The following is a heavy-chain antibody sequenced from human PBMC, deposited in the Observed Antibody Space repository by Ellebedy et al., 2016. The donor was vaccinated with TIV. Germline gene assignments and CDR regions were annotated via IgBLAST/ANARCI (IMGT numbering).Heavy chain of an antibody. J-gene: IGHJ4*02. D-gene: IGHD3-3*01. Sequence: ASVKVSCKTSGYTFTDYGVRWVRQAPGQGLEWIGWIRPYNGHTNYLQKLQGRVTMTTDTSTSTAYMELRSLRSDDTAVYYCAVGIYDFWSGYRPSGIDYWGQGTLVTVSS. CDR2: IRPYNGHT. V-gene: IGHV1-18*01. CDR3: AVGIYDFWSGYRPSGIDY. CDR1: GYTFTDYG.